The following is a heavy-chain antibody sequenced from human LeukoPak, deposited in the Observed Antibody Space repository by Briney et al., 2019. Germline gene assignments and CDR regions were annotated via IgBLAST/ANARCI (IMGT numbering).Heavy chain of an antibody. CDR1: GGSISSYY. J-gene: IGHJ4*02. Sequence: LSLTCTVSGGSISSYYWSWIRQPPGKGLEWVSYIRNSGNTIYYADSVKGRFTISRDPAKNSLYLQMNSLRAEDTAVYYCAREYWGYYDDSGYPFDNWGQGTLVTVSS. D-gene: IGHD3-22*01. CDR2: IRNSGNTI. V-gene: IGHV3-11*04. CDR3: AREYWGYYDDSGYPFDN.